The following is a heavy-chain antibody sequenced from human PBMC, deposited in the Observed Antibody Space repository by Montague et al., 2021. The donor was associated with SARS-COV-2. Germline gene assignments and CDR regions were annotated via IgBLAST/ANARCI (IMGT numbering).Heavy chain of an antibody. Sequence: SETLSLTCTVSGGSISSGGYYWNWIRQPPGKGLEWIGEISDIGSTTYNPSLESRLTTSVDRPKNQFSLRLTSVTAADTAVYYCVRERECSGGSCYGPDDDAFDIWGQGTVVTVSS. CDR2: ISDIGST. V-gene: IGHV4-61*08. CDR3: VRERECSGGSCYGPDDDAFDI. J-gene: IGHJ3*02. D-gene: IGHD2-15*01. CDR1: GGSISSGGYY.